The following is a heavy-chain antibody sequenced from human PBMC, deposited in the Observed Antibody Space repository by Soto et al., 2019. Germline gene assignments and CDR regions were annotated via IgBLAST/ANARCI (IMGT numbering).Heavy chain of an antibody. Sequence: PETLSLTCSVSGGSINSYKYWAWVRQSPGRGLEWIGTISYGGSTYYNPTLQSRVTISVDASKNHLALRLISATAADTAVYYCAKGAFESYYDSSGWFDYWGQGTLVTVSS. CDR1: GGSINSYKY. D-gene: IGHD3-22*01. J-gene: IGHJ4*02. CDR3: AKGAFESYYDSSGWFDY. V-gene: IGHV4-39*02. CDR2: ISYGGST.